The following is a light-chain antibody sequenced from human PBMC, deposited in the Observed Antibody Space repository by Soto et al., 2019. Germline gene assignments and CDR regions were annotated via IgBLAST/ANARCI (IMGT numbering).Light chain of an antibody. CDR2: DAS. V-gene: IGKV3D-20*01. CDR1: QSVSNNY. J-gene: IGKJ2*01. CDR3: QQYGTSPWT. Sequence: EIVLTQSPGTLSLSPGERATLSCGASQSVSNNYLAWYQQKPGLAPRLLIYDASTGATGIPDRFSGSGSGTDFTLTISRLEPEDFAVYYCQQYGTSPWTFGQGTKLEIK.